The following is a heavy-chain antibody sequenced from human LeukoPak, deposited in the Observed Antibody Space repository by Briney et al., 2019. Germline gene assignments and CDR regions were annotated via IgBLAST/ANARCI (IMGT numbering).Heavy chain of an antibody. Sequence: SETLSLTCTVSGGSISSSSHYWGWIRQPPGKGLEWIGSIYYSGSTYYNPSLKSRVTISVDTSKNQFSLKLSSVTAADTAVYYCARSRIAAADFDYWGQGTLVTVSS. V-gene: IGHV4-39*01. J-gene: IGHJ4*02. CDR1: GGSISSSSHY. CDR3: ARSRIAAADFDY. D-gene: IGHD6-13*01. CDR2: IYYSGST.